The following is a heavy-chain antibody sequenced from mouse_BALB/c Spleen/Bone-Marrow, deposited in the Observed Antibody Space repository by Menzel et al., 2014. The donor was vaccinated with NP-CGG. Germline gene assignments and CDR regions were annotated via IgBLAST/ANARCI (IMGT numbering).Heavy chain of an antibody. V-gene: IGHV5-2*01. CDR1: EYEFPSLD. Sequence: VQLQQSGGGLVQPGESLKLSCESNEYEFPSLDMSWVRKTPEKRLELVAAINSDGGITNYPDTMERRFTIPRDNTKKTLYLQMSSLRSEDTALYYCARHGFYYAMDYWGQGTSVTVSS. CDR3: ARHGFYYAMDY. CDR2: INSDGGIT. J-gene: IGHJ4*01.